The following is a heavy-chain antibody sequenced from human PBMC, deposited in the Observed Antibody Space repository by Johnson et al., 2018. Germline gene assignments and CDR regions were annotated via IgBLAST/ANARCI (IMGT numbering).Heavy chain of an antibody. Sequence: VQLVESGGGLVKPGGSLRLSCAASGFTFSNAWMSWVRQAPGKGLEWVGRIKSKTDGGTTDYAAPVKGRFTISRDNSKNTLYLQMNSLRAEDTAVYYCARAQGRAGTTPPYYYYMDVWGKGTTVTVSS. V-gene: IGHV3-15*01. CDR1: GFTFSNAW. CDR2: IKSKTDGGTT. D-gene: IGHD1-7*01. CDR3: ARAQGRAGTTPPYYYYMDV. J-gene: IGHJ6*03.